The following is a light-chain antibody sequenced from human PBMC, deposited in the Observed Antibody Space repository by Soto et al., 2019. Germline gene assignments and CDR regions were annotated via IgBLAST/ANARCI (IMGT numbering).Light chain of an antibody. CDR1: QGIRSW. CDR2: GAT. CDR3: QQSNSFPLT. J-gene: IGKJ3*01. Sequence: DVPIAQSPSAVSASPGHSAPTTFRASQGIRSWLAWYQQKPGKAPKVLIHGATSLQSGVPSRFSGSGSGTEFTLTISSLQTEDFATYFCQQSNSFPLTFGPGTKVDIK. V-gene: IGKV1-12*01.